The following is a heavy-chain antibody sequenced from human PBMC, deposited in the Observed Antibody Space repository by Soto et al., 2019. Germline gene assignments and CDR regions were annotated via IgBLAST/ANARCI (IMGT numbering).Heavy chain of an antibody. V-gene: IGHV4-30-4*01. CDR3: ARGRGEFDA. Sequence: PSETLSLTXTVSGGSISSGDYYWSWIRQPPGKGLEWIGYIYYSGSTYYIPSLKSRVTISVDTSKNQLSLNLRSVSAADTAVYYCARGRGEFDAWGQGTPVTVSS. CDR1: GGSISSGDYY. D-gene: IGHD2-21*01. J-gene: IGHJ5*02. CDR2: IYYSGST.